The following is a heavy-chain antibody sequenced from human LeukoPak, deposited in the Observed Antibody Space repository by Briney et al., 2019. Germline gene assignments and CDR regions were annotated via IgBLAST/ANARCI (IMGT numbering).Heavy chain of an antibody. V-gene: IGHV3-48*03. J-gene: IGHJ4*02. Sequence: PGGSLRLSCAASGFTFSSYEMNWVRQAPGKGLGWVSYISSSGSTTYYADSVKGRFTISRDNAKNSLYLQMNSLRAEDTAVYYCARDEAVWEQQLGDDYWGQGTLVTVSP. CDR3: ARDEAVWEQQLGDDY. CDR2: ISSSGSTT. CDR1: GFTFSSYE. D-gene: IGHD6-13*01.